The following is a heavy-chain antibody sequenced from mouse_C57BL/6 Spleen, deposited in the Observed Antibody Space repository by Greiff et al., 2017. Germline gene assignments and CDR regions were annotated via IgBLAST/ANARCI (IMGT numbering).Heavy chain of an antibody. J-gene: IGHJ2*01. CDR1: GYTFTSYW. Sequence: QVQLQQSGAELVKPGASVKLSCKASGYTFTSYWMHWVKQRPGQGLEWIGMIHPNSGSTNYNEKFKSKATLTVDKASSTAYMQLSSLTSEDSAVYYCARRRILTGYYFDYWGQGTTLTVSS. D-gene: IGHD4-1*01. CDR3: ARRRILTGYYFDY. CDR2: IHPNSGST. V-gene: IGHV1-64*01.